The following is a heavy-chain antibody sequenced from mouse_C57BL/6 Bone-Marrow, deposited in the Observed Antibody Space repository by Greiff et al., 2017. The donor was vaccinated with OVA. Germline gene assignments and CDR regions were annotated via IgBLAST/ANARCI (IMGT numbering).Heavy chain of an antibody. Sequence: EVQLVESGGGLVQPKGSLKLSCAASGFSFNTYAMNWVRQAPGKGLEWVARIRSKSNNYATYYADSVKDRFTISRDDSESMLYLQMNNLKTEDTDMYYCVRHDVYWYFDVWGTGTAVTGSS. CDR1: GFSFNTYA. D-gene: IGHD2-3*01. J-gene: IGHJ1*03. CDR2: IRSKSNNYAT. V-gene: IGHV10-1*01. CDR3: VRHDVYWYFDV.